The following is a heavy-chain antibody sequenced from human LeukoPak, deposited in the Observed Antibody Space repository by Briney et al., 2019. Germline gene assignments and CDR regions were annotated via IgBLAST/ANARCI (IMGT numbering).Heavy chain of an antibody. CDR3: AREGLSSGWYGHFDY. V-gene: IGHV3-30*04. Sequence: PGGSLRLSCAASGFTFSSYAMHWVRQAPGKGLEWVAVISYDGSNKYYADSVKGRFTISRDNSKNTLYLQMNSLGAEDTAVYYCAREGLSSGWYGHFDYWGQGTLVTVSS. CDR2: ISYDGSNK. CDR1: GFTFSSYA. J-gene: IGHJ4*02. D-gene: IGHD6-19*01.